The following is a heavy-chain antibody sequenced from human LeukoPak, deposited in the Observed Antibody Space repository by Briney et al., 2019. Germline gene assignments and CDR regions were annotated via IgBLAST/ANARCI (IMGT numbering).Heavy chain of an antibody. CDR2: INHSGGT. J-gene: IGHJ4*02. D-gene: IGHD3-16*02. Sequence: SETLSLTCAVYGGSFSGYYWSWIRQPPGKGLEWIGEINHSGGTNYNPSLKSRVTISVDTSKNQFSLKLSSVTAADTAVYYCARGPLYDYVWGSYRYGRSYFDYWGQGTLVTVSS. CDR1: GGSFSGYY. V-gene: IGHV4-34*01. CDR3: ARGPLYDYVWGSYRYGRSYFDY.